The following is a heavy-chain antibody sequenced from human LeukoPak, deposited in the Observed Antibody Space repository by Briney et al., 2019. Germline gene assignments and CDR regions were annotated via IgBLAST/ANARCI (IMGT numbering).Heavy chain of an antibody. CDR1: GFTFSSYA. Sequence: PGGSLRLSCAASGFTFSSYAMHRLRQAPGKGLEWASVISNDGNNKYYADSVKGRFTISRDNSKNTLYLQMNSLRAEDTAVYYCARVGGSYYGSSDYWGQGTLVTVSS. J-gene: IGHJ4*02. CDR2: ISNDGNNK. D-gene: IGHD1-26*01. V-gene: IGHV3-30*14. CDR3: ARVGGSYYGSSDY.